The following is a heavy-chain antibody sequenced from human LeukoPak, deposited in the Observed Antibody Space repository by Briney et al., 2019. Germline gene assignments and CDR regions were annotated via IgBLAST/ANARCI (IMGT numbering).Heavy chain of an antibody. D-gene: IGHD2-2*01. CDR3: VRGFSRMAKYQPTDN. Sequence: ASVKVSCKASGHTFTSYDINWVRQATGQGLEWMGWMNPNSGNTGYAQKFQGRVTMTRNTSISTAYMELSSLRSEDTAVYYCVRGFSRMAKYQPTDNWGQGTLVTVSS. V-gene: IGHV1-8*01. CDR1: GHTFTSYD. CDR2: MNPNSGNT. J-gene: IGHJ4*02.